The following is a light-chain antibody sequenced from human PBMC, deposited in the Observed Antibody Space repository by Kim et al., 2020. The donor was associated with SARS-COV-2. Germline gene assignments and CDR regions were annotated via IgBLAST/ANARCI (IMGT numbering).Light chain of an antibody. J-gene: IGLJ2*01. V-gene: IGLV3-21*04. CDR1: NIGSKS. CDR3: QVWDSSSDRGV. Sequence: SYELTQPPSVSVAPGKTARITCGGNNIGSKSVHWYQQKPGQAPVLVIYYDSDRPSGIPERFSGSNSGNTATLTISRVEVGDEADYYCQVWDSSSDRGVFGGGTKLTVL. CDR2: YDS.